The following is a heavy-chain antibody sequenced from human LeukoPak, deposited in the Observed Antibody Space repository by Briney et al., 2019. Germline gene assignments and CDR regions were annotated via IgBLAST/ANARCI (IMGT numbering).Heavy chain of an antibody. J-gene: IGHJ4*02. V-gene: IGHV4-34*01. CDR1: GGSFSGYY. CDR3: ARRVRATRSFDY. CDR2: INHSGST. D-gene: IGHD5-12*01. Sequence: PSETLSLTCAVYGGSFSGYYWSWIRQPPGKGLEWIGEINHSGSTNYNPSLKSRVTISVDTSKNQFSPKLSSVTAADTAVHYCARRVRATRSFDYWGQGTLVTVSS.